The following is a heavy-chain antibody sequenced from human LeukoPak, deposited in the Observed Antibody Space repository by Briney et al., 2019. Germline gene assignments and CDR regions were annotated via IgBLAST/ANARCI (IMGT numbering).Heavy chain of an antibody. CDR1: GYTFTDYY. D-gene: IGHD3-10*01. CDR3: AREEISGWFYFDY. J-gene: IGHJ4*02. CDR2: IKPNSGAT. V-gene: IGHV1-2*02. Sequence: ASVKVSCTASGYTFTDYYIHWVRQAPGQGLEWMGRIKPNSGATNYAQKFQGRVSMTRDTSIRTAYMDLSGLSPDDTAVYYCAREEISGWFYFDYWGQGTLVTVSS.